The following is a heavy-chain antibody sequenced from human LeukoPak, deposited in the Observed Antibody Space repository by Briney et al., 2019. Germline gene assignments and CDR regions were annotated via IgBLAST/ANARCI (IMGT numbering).Heavy chain of an antibody. V-gene: IGHV4-39*01. J-gene: IGHJ5*02. CDR2: IYYSGST. CDR1: GGSISSSSYY. Sequence: PETLSLTCTVSGGSISSSSYYWGWIRQPPGKGLEWIGSIYYSGSTYYNPSLKSRVTISVDTSKNQFSLKLSSVTAADTAVYYCARQRITMVRGVWNWFDPWGRGTLVTVSS. CDR3: ARQRITMVRGVWNWFDP. D-gene: IGHD3-10*01.